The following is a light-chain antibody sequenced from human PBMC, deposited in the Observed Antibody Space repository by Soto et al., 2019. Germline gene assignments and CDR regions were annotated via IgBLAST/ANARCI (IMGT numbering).Light chain of an antibody. J-gene: IGKJ2*01. CDR2: GAS. V-gene: IGKV1-39*01. CDR3: QQIYSAPYT. Sequence: IQMTQSPSSLAASVGDRVNITCRASQNITNCLNWYQQKPWKAPILLIHGASSLHAGVPSTFSGTGCWTAFSLTIGSLAPGDFGTAFCQQIYSAPYTCGQGTRLEI. CDR1: QNITNC.